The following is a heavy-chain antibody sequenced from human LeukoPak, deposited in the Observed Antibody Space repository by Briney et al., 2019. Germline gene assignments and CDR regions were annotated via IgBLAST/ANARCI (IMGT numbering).Heavy chain of an antibody. Sequence: GASVKVSCKASGYTFTSYGISWVRQAPGQGLEWMGWISAYNGNTNYAQKFQGRVTITADESTSTAYMELSSLRSEDTAVYYCARAGYSSGWYVQHYWGQGTLVTVSS. V-gene: IGHV1-18*01. CDR1: GYTFTSYG. D-gene: IGHD6-19*01. CDR2: ISAYNGNT. J-gene: IGHJ4*02. CDR3: ARAGYSSGWYVQHY.